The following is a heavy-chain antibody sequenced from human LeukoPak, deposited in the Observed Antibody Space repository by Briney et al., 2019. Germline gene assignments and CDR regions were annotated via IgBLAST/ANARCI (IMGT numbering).Heavy chain of an antibody. V-gene: IGHV3-23*01. Sequence: GGSLRLSCAASGFTYTNYAMSWVRQAPGKGLEWVSVLTGDGGTYYAGSVKGRFSISRDNSKNTLYLQMNSLRAEDTALYYCAKKVVVGATSPYSDFQDWGQGTLVTVSS. CDR2: LTGDGGT. CDR1: GFTYTNYA. D-gene: IGHD1-26*01. CDR3: AKKVVVGATSPYSDFQD. J-gene: IGHJ1*01.